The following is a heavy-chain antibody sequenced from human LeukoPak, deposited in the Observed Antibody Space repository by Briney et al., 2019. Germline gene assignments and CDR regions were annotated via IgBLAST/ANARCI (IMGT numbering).Heavy chain of an antibody. J-gene: IGHJ4*02. V-gene: IGHV1-2*02. CDR3: ARDRRLGSGSYYKGAGGSLHY. CDR1: GYTFTGYY. Sequence: ASVKVYCKASGYTFTGYYMHWVRQAPGQGLEWMGWNNPNSGGTNYAQKFQGRVTMTRDTSISTAYMELSRLRSDDTAVYYCARDRRLGSGSYYKGAGGSLHYWGQGTLVTVSS. D-gene: IGHD3-10*02. CDR2: NNPNSGGT.